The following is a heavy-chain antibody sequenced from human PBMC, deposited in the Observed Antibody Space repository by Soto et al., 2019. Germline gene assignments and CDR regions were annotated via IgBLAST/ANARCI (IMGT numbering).Heavy chain of an antibody. D-gene: IGHD6-13*01. CDR3: ARGRQQLVTHDAFDI. J-gene: IGHJ3*02. Sequence: QVQLQESGPGLVKPSETLSLTCTVSGGSISSYYWSWIRQPPGKGLEWIGYIYYSGSTNYNPSLTRRVTISVDTSQNQFSLTLSSVTAADTAVYYCARGRQQLVTHDAFDIWGQGTMVTVSS. V-gene: IGHV4-59*01. CDR1: GGSISSYY. CDR2: IYYSGST.